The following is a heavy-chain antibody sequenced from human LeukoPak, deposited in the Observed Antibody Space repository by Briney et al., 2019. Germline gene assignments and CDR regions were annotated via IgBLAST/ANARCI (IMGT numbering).Heavy chain of an antibody. J-gene: IGHJ6*03. V-gene: IGHV1-18*01. CDR2: ISTYNGNT. Sequence: ASVKVSCKASGYTFTTYGITWVRQAPGQGLEWLGWISTYNGNTNYAQKFQGRVTMTRDTSTSTVYMELSSLRSEDTAVYYCARGWQGSDYYYYMDVWGKGTTVTISS. CDR1: GYTFTTYG. CDR3: ARGWQGSDYYYYMDV.